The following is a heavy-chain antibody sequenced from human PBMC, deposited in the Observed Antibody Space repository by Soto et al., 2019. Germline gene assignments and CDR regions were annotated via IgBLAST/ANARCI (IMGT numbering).Heavy chain of an antibody. CDR3: ARGGGGGMFDP. V-gene: IGHV3-30*03. CDR2: ISYDGSNK. J-gene: IGHJ5*02. Sequence: GGSLRLSCAASGFTFSSYGMHWVRQAPGKGLEWVAVISYDGSNKYYADSVKGRFTISRDNAKRSLYLQMMSLTAEDTAIYYRARGGGGGMFDPWSKGTMVTVSS. CDR1: GFTFSSYG. D-gene: IGHD2-15*01.